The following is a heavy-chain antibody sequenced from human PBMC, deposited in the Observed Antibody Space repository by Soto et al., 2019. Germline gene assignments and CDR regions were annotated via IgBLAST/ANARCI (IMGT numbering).Heavy chain of an antibody. CDR3: ARHRRTTVAKFYFDN. J-gene: IGHJ4*02. CDR2: IFDSGNA. V-gene: IGHV4-59*08. D-gene: IGHD4-4*01. CDR1: GGSINSYG. Sequence: SETLSLTCTVSGGSINSYGWSWIRQPPGKGLEWIAYIFDSGNANYNPSLKSRVTISVDTSKNQFSLKLTSVTAADTAVYYCARHRRTTVAKFYFDNWGQGALVTVSS.